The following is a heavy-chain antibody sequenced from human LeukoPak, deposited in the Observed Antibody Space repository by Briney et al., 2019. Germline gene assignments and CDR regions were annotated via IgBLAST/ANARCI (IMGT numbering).Heavy chain of an antibody. CDR1: GFTFSSYW. D-gene: IGHD2-2*01. J-gene: IGHJ4*02. Sequence: PGGPQRLSCAASGFTFSSYWMLWVRQAPGKALVWVARINGDGSSTSYADSVKGRFTIPRDNAKNTLYLQMNSLRAEDTAVYYCARGRYCSSTSCYWIDHWGQGTLVTVSS. CDR3: ARGRYCSSTSCYWIDH. V-gene: IGHV3-74*01. CDR2: INGDGSST.